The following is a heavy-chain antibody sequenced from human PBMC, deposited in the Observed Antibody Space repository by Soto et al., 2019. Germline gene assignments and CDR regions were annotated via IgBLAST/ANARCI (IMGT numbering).Heavy chain of an antibody. D-gene: IGHD5-12*01. CDR2: IYYSGST. J-gene: IGHJ4*02. CDR3: ARDPRGGYGSFAS. CDR1: GGSISSGDYY. Sequence: QVQLQESGPGLVKPSQTLSLTCTVSGGSISSGDYYWSWIRQPPGKGLEWIGYIYYSGSTYYNPSLKSRVTISKDTSNNQFSLQLTSVTAADTAVYYCARDPRGGYGSFASWGQGTLVTVSS. V-gene: IGHV4-30-4*01.